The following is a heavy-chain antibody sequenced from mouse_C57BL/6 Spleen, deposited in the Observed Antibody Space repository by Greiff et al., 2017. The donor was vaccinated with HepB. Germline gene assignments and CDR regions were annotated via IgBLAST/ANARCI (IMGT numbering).Heavy chain of an antibody. Sequence: VQLQQPGAELVKPGASVKLSCKASGYTFTSYWMHWVKQRPGQGLEWIGMIHPNSGSTNYNEKFKSKATLTVDKSSSTAYMQLSSLTSEDSAVYYCARSEITTVVARGFAYWGQGTLLTVSA. V-gene: IGHV1-64*01. CDR1: GYTFTSYW. CDR2: IHPNSGST. CDR3: ARSEITTVVARGFAY. J-gene: IGHJ3*01. D-gene: IGHD1-1*01.